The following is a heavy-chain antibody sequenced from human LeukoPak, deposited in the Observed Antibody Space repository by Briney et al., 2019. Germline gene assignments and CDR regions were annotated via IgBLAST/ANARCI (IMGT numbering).Heavy chain of an antibody. V-gene: IGHV4-59*12. D-gene: IGHD1-7*01. CDR2: IYYSGST. J-gene: IGHJ5*02. CDR3: ARGLGTWWNYRFDP. Sequence: SETLSLTCAVYGGSFSGYYWSWIRQPPGKGLEWIGYIYYSGSTNYNPSLKSRVTISVDTSKNQFSLKLSSVTAADTAVYYCARGLGTWWNYRFDPWGQGTLVTVSS. CDR1: GGSFSGYY.